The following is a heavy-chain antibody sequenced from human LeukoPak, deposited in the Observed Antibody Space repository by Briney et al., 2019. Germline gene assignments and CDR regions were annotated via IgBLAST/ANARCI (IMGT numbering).Heavy chain of an antibody. CDR3: ARGNYYGSGSD. V-gene: IGHV4-59*12. CDR1: GGSISSYY. CDR2: IYYSGST. J-gene: IGHJ4*02. D-gene: IGHD3-10*01. Sequence: QASETLSLTCTVSGGSISSYYWSWIRQPPGKGLEWIGYIYYSGSTNYNPSLKSRVTISVDTSKNQFSLKLSSVTAADTAVYYCARGNYYGSGSDWGQGTLVTVSS.